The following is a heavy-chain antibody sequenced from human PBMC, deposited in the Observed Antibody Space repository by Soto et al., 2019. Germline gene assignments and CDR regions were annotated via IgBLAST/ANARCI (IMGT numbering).Heavy chain of an antibody. CDR1: GFIFDEYA. V-gene: IGHV3-9*01. D-gene: IGHD6-13*01. CDR2: ISWNSVSL. Sequence: GGSLRLSCAASGFIFDEYAIHWVRQAPGKGLEWVSGISWNSVSLAYADSVKGRFTISRDNAKNSLYLQMNSLRAEDTALYYCVQGREQHLRGGFDYWGQGTLVTVSS. CDR3: VQGREQHLRGGFDY. J-gene: IGHJ4*02.